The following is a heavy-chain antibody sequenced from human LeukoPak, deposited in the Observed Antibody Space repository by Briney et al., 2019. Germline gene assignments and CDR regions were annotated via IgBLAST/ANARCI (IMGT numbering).Heavy chain of an antibody. CDR1: GFTFSTYD. J-gene: IGHJ4*02. D-gene: IGHD6-19*01. V-gene: IGHV3-13*01. CDR2: IGTADDT. CDR3: ARKSVAGLDY. Sequence: GGSLRLSCAASGFTFSTYDMHWVRQGTGKGLQWVSAIGTADDTYYPGSVKGRFTISRENAKNSLCLQMNSLRAGDSAVYYCARKSVAGLDYWGQGTLVTVSS.